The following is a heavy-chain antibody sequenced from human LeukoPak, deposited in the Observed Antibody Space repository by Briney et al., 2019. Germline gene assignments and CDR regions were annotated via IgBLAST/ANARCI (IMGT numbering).Heavy chain of an antibody. CDR2: IRYDGSDK. CDR3: ARVTYGSGTYGAFDY. D-gene: IGHD3-10*01. Sequence: VIRYDGSDKYYADSVKGRFTISRDNSKNTLYLQMNSLGAEDTAVYYCARVTYGSGTYGAFDYWGQGTLVTVSS. J-gene: IGHJ4*02. V-gene: IGHV3-33*01.